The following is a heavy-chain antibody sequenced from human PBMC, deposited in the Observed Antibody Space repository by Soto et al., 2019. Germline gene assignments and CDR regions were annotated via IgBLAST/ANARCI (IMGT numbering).Heavy chain of an antibody. V-gene: IGHV5-51*01. J-gene: IGHJ4*02. CDR3: ARMMAASGTEFDY. CDR2: IYPGDSDT. CDR1: GYSFISSW. D-gene: IGHD6-13*01. Sequence: GEPLKISCQASGYSFISSWIGWVRQMPGKGLEWMGIIYPGDSDTRYSPSFQGQVTISADKSTSTAYLQWSSLKASDTATYYCARMMAASGTEFDYWGPGALVTVSS.